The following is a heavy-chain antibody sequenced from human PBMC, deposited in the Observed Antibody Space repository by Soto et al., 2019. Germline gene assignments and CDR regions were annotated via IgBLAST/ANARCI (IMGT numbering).Heavy chain of an antibody. J-gene: IGHJ4*02. V-gene: IGHV3-11*06. D-gene: IGHD6-19*01. CDR3: ARDWRQWLVDY. Sequence: QVQLVESGGGLVKPGGSLRLSCAASGFTFSDYYMSWIRQAPGKGLEWVSYISSSSSYTNYADSVKGRFTSSRDNAQNSLYLQMNSLRAVDTAVYFWARDWRQWLVDYWGQGTLVTVSS. CDR2: ISSSSSYT. CDR1: GFTFSDYY.